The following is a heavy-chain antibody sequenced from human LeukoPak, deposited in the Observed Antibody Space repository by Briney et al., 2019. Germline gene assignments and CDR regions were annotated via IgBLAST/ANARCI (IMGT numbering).Heavy chain of an antibody. CDR3: ARLRYGPDFRYYYYMDV. CDR1: GYSFISYW. Sequence: GESLKISCKGSGYSFISYWIGWVRQMPGKSLEWMGVIYPGDSDTRYSPSFQSQVTISADKSISTAYLQWSSLKASDTAMYYCARLRYGPDFRYYYYMDVWGKGTTVTVSS. V-gene: IGHV5-51*01. D-gene: IGHD3-3*01. CDR2: IYPGDSDT. J-gene: IGHJ6*03.